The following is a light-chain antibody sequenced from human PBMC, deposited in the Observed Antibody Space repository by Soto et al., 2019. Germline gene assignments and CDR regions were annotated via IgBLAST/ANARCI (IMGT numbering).Light chain of an antibody. CDR1: RIIRHTS. CDR2: ATS. Sequence: PGARATISFRASRIIRHTSLAWYQQNRGQPPSLLIYATSTRDNGIPDRFSGSGSVTNYTLTISRLEPEDFAVYYCQQFGISPWTFGQGTKVEIK. J-gene: IGKJ1*01. CDR3: QQFGISPWT. V-gene: IGKV3-20*01.